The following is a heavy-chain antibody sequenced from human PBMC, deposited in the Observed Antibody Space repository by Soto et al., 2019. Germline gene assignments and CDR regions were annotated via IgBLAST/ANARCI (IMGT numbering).Heavy chain of an antibody. D-gene: IGHD5-18*01. CDR3: AKSPWIQLWLGHYYGMDV. CDR2: ISGSGGST. CDR1: GFTFSSYA. V-gene: IGHV3-23*01. Sequence: GGSLRLSCAASGFTFSSYAMSWVRQAPGKGLEWVSAISGSGGSTYYADSVKGRFTISRDNSKNTLYLQMNSLGAEDTAVYYCAKSPWIQLWLGHYYGMDVWGQGTTVTVSS. J-gene: IGHJ6*02.